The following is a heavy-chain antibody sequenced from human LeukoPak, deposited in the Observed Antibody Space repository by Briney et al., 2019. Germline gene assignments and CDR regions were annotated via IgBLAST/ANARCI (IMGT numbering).Heavy chain of an antibody. CDR2: IGGSGGNT. V-gene: IGHV3-23*01. CDR3: AKDFNRYYYDSSGYFPVG. CDR1: GFTFSSYA. J-gene: IGHJ4*02. Sequence: GGSLRLSCAASGFTFSSYAMSWVRQAPGKGLEWVSAIGGSGGNTYYADSVKGRFTISRDNSKNSLYLQMNSLRAEDTALYYCAKDFNRYYYDSSGYFPVGWGQGTLVTVSS. D-gene: IGHD3-22*01.